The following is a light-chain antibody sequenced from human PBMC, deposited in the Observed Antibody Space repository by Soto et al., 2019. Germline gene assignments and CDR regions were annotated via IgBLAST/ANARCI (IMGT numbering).Light chain of an antibody. CDR1: QSVGSNY. CDR3: QQYRLSPLT. Sequence: EIVLTQSPGTLSLSPGERATLYCRASQSVGSNYLAWYQQKPGQAPRVLIYGASSRATGIPDRFSGSGSGADFTLTISRLEPEDFAVYYCQQYRLSPLTFGGGTRVEV. CDR2: GAS. J-gene: IGKJ4*01. V-gene: IGKV3-20*01.